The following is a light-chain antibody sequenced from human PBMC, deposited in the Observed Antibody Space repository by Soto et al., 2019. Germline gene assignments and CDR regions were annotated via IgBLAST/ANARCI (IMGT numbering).Light chain of an antibody. Sequence: EFVLTQSPGTLSLSPGERATLSCRASQSFGSTSLAWYQQKPGQSPRLLIYGASNRATGIPDRFSGSGSGTDFTLTISRLEPEDFAVYYCQQYGSSPSGRFGQGTKVEI. J-gene: IGKJ1*01. CDR1: QSFGSTS. CDR2: GAS. V-gene: IGKV3-20*01. CDR3: QQYGSSPSGR.